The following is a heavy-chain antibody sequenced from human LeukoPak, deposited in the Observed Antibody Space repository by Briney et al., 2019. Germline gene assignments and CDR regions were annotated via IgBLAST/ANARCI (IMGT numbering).Heavy chain of an antibody. Sequence: ASVKVSCKVSGYTLTELSMHWVRQAPGKGLEWMGGFDPEDGETIYAQKFQGRVTMTEDTSTDTAYMELSSLRSEDTAVYYCATCMGSSLYGPQNWFDPWGQGTLVTASS. V-gene: IGHV1-24*01. D-gene: IGHD6-13*01. CDR2: FDPEDGET. J-gene: IGHJ5*02. CDR3: ATCMGSSLYGPQNWFDP. CDR1: GYTLTELS.